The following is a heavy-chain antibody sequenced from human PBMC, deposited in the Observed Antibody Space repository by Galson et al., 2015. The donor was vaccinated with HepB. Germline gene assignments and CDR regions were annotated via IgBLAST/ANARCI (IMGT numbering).Heavy chain of an antibody. V-gene: IGHV1-46*01. CDR3: ARYSSSWYWSGWFDP. CDR1: GYTFTSYC. J-gene: IGHJ5*02. CDR2: INPSGGST. D-gene: IGHD6-13*01. Sequence: SVKVSCKASGYTFTSYCMHWVRQAPGQGLEWMGIINPSGGSTSYAQKFQGRVTMTRDTSTSTVYMELSSLRSEDTAVYYCARYSSSWYWSGWFDPWGQGTLVTVSS.